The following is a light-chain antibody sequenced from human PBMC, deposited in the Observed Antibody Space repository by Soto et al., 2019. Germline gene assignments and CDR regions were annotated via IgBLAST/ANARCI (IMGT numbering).Light chain of an antibody. J-gene: IGKJ2*01. CDR1: QSVSSN. V-gene: IGKV3-15*01. CDR3: QQYNNCPWGIAPYT. CDR2: GAS. Sequence: EIVMTQSPATLSVSPGERATLSCRASQSVSSNLAWYQQKPGQAPRLLIYGASTRATGIPARFSGSGSGTEFTLTISSLQSEDFAVYYCQQYNNCPWGIAPYTFGQGTKLEIK.